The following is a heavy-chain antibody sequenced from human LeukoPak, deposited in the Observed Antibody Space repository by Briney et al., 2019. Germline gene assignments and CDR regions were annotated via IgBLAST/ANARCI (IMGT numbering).Heavy chain of an antibody. Sequence: PSETLSLTCTVSGGSISSYYWSWIRQPPGKGLEWIGYIYYSGSTNYNPSLKSRVTISVDTSKNQFSLKLSSVTAADTAVYYCARHFEGSAYYFDHWGQGTLVTVSS. V-gene: IGHV4-59*01. CDR2: IYYSGST. CDR1: GGSISSYY. D-gene: IGHD6-19*01. J-gene: IGHJ4*02. CDR3: ARHFEGSAYYFDH.